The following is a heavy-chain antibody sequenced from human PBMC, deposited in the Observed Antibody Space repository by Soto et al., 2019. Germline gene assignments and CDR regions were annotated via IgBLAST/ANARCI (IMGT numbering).Heavy chain of an antibody. V-gene: IGHV3-7*05. CDR1: GFSFGSSW. CDR3: ARDVSPGSISLYLDAFDI. CDR2: IKKDGSKI. Sequence: EVQLVESGGDLVQPGGSLRLSCAASGFSFGSSWMTWVRQAPGKGLEWVANIKKDGSKINYLDSVRGRFTVSRDNAKNALYLKMNSLRAEGTALYYCARDVSPGSISLYLDAFDIWGQGTMVTVSS. D-gene: IGHD2-2*01. J-gene: IGHJ3*02.